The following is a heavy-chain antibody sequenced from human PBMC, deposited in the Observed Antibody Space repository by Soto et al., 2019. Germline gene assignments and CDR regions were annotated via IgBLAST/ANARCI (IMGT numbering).Heavy chain of an antibody. V-gene: IGHV3-53*01. CDR3: VRPRPSGENYGMDV. J-gene: IGHJ6*02. CDR1: GLTFSHNY. Sequence: GVFLRLSCVASGLTFSHNYMAWVRQAPEMGLEWVSILYTEGTTYYADSVKGRFTISRDSSKNTLFLQMDSLRAEDTAVYYCVRPRPSGENYGMDVWGQGTTVTVS. D-gene: IGHD3-16*01. CDR2: LYTEGTT.